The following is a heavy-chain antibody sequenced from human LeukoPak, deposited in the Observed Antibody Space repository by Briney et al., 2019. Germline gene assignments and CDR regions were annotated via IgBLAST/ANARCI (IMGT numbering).Heavy chain of an antibody. CDR2: IYTSGST. D-gene: IGHD6-6*01. J-gene: IGHJ6*03. CDR1: GGSISSYY. CDR3: ARDLEDGQLGLNYYYMDV. V-gene: IGHV4-4*07. Sequence: SETLSLTCTVSGGSISSYYWSWIRQPAGKGLEWIGRIYTSGSTNYNPSLKSRVTMSVDTSKNQFSLKLSSVTAADTAVYYCARDLEDGQLGLNYYYMDVWGKGTTATVSS.